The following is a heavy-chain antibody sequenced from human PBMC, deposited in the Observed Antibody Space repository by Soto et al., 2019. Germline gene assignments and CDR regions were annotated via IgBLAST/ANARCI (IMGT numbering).Heavy chain of an antibody. CDR2: INHSGST. D-gene: IGHD6-13*01. CDR1: GGSFSGYY. J-gene: IGHJ4*02. Sequence: SETLSLTCAVYGGSFSGYYWSWIRQPPGKGLEWIGEINHSGSTNYNPSLKSRVTISVDTSKNQFSLKLSSVTAADTAVYYCARGVPRGAAAGTFGYWGQGTLVTVSS. CDR3: ARGVPRGAAAGTFGY. V-gene: IGHV4-34*01.